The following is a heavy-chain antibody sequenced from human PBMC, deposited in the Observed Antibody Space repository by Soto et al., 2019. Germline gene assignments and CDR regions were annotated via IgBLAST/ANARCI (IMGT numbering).Heavy chain of an antibody. Sequence: PGGSLRLSCAASGFTFSSYAMHWVRQAPGKGLEYVSAISSNGGSTYYANSVKGRFTISRDNSKNTLYLQMGSLRAEDMAVYYCARGKAAAGPGWFDPWGQGTLVTVSS. CDR3: ARGKAAAGPGWFDP. D-gene: IGHD6-13*01. CDR1: GFTFSSYA. J-gene: IGHJ5*02. CDR2: ISSNGGST. V-gene: IGHV3-64*01.